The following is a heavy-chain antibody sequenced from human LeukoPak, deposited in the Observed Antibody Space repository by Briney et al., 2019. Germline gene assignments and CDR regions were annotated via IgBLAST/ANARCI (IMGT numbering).Heavy chain of an antibody. D-gene: IGHD6-19*01. CDR1: GFTFSSYS. Sequence: GGSLRLSCAASGFTFSSYSMNWVRQAPGKGLEWVSSISSSSSYIYYADSVKGRFTISRDNAKNSLYLQMNSLRAKDTAVYYCARRGYSSGLGAFDIWGQGTMVTVSS. CDR3: ARRGYSSGLGAFDI. V-gene: IGHV3-21*01. J-gene: IGHJ3*02. CDR2: ISSSSSYI.